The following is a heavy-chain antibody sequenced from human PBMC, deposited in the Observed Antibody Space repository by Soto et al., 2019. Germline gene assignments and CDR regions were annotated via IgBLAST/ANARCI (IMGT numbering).Heavy chain of an antibody. CDR3: AKVSPSFSDFWSGYPDY. CDR2: ISGSGGST. CDR1: GFTFSSYA. J-gene: IGHJ4*02. V-gene: IGHV3-23*01. Sequence: EGSLRLSCAASGFTFSSYAMSWVRQAPGKGLEWVSAISGSGGSTYYADSVKGRFTISRDNSKNTLYLQMNSLRAEDTAVYYCAKVSPSFSDFWSGYPDYWGQGTLVTVSS. D-gene: IGHD3-3*01.